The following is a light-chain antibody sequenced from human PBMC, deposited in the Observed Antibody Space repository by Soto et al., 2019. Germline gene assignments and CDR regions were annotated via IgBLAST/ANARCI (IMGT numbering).Light chain of an antibody. CDR3: QQYGGSPKYT. V-gene: IGKV3-20*01. Sequence: EIVLTQSPGTLSVSPGERATLSCRASQSVNRNFLAWYQQKPGQAPRLLIYDASSRATGIPDRFSGSGSGTEFTLTISRLEPEDIAVYYCQQYGGSPKYTFGQGTKLEIK. CDR2: DAS. CDR1: QSVNRNF. J-gene: IGKJ2*01.